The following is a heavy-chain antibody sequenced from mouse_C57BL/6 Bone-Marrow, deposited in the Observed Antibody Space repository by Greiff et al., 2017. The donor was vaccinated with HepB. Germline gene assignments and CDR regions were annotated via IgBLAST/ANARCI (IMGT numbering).Heavy chain of an antibody. CDR1: GFSLTSYG. CDR2: IWGVGST. J-gene: IGHJ4*01. Sequence: QVQLQESGPGLVTPSQSLSITCTVSGFSLTSYGVDWVRQSPGKGLEWLGVIWGVGSTNYNSALKSRLSISKDNSKSQVFLKMNSLQTDDTAMYYCARSSYYGNSYAMDYWGQGTSVTVSS. V-gene: IGHV2-6*01. D-gene: IGHD2-10*01. CDR3: ARSSYYGNSYAMDY.